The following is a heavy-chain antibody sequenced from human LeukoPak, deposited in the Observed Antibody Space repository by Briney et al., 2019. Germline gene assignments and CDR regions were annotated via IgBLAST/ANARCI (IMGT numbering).Heavy chain of an antibody. CDR2: ISGRGDNK. Sequence: PGGSLRLSCAASGFTFSSHAMSWVRQAPGKGLEWVSAISGRGDNKQYTDSVKGRLTISRDNSKNTLYLQMNSLRADDTAVYYCAKSSRYGTGWYGRIDYWGQGTLVTVS. CDR3: AKSSRYGTGWYGRIDY. J-gene: IGHJ4*02. CDR1: GFTFSSHA. V-gene: IGHV3-23*01. D-gene: IGHD6-19*01.